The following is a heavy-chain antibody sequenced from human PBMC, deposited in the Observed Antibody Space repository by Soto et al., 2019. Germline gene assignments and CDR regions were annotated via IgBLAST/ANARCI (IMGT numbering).Heavy chain of an antibody. J-gene: IGHJ3*02. D-gene: IGHD6-13*01. CDR3: VKGSSSSWRDAFDI. V-gene: IGHV3-64D*08. Sequence: GGSLRLSCSASGFTFSSYAMHWVRQAPGKGLEYVSAISSNGGSTYYADSVKGRFTISRDNSKNTLYLQMSSLRAEDTAVYYCVKGSSSSWRDAFDIWGQGTMVTVSS. CDR2: ISSNGGST. CDR1: GFTFSSYA.